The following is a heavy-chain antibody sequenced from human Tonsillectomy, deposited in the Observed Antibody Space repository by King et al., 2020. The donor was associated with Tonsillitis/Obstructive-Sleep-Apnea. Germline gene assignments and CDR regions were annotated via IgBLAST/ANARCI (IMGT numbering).Heavy chain of an antibody. CDR1: VGSFSGYY. CDR3: AEQKAGTTYGYAFDI. CDR2: SNHRGSY. J-gene: IGHJ3*02. D-gene: IGHD1-1*01. V-gene: IGHV4-34*01. Sequence: LQQWGAGLLKPSETLSLTCAVYVGSFSGYYWSWIRQPPRKGLEWIGDSNHRGSYNYNPSLKSRVTISVDTSKNQFSLKLSSVTAADTAVYYCAEQKAGTTYGYAFDIWGQGTMVTVSS.